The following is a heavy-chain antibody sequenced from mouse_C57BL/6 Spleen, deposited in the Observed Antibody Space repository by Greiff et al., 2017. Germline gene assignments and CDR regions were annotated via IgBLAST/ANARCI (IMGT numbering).Heavy chain of an antibody. V-gene: IGHV5-4*01. J-gene: IGHJ3*01. CDR2: ISDGGSYT. CDR3: ARDLGQAY. D-gene: IGHD3-3*01. CDR1: GFTFSSYA. Sequence: EVQRVESGGGLVKPGGSLKLSCAASGFTFSSYAMSWVRQTPEKRLEWVATISDGGSYTYYPDNVKGRFTISRDNAKNNLYLQMSHLKSEDTAMYYCARDLGQAYWGQGTLVTVPA.